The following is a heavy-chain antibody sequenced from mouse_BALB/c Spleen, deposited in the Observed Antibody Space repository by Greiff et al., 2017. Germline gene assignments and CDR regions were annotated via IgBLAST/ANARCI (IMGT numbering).Heavy chain of an antibody. CDR3: ANYDYDPAWFAY. D-gene: IGHD2-4*01. CDR1: GFTFSSYG. V-gene: IGHV5-6-3*01. J-gene: IGHJ3*01. Sequence: DVHLVESGGGLVKPGGSLKLSCAASGFTFSSYGMSWVRQTPDKRLELVATINSNGGSTYYPDSVKGRFTISRDNAKNTLYLQMSSLKSEDTAMYYCANYDYDPAWFAYWGQGTLVTVSA. CDR2: INSNGGST.